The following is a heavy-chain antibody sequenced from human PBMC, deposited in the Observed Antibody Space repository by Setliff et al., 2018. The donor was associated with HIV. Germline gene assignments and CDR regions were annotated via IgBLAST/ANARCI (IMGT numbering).Heavy chain of an antibody. CDR2: MYYSGST. J-gene: IGHJ4*02. Sequence: SETLSLTCTVSNGSISSHYWSWIRQPPGKGLEWIGNMYYSGSTNYNPSLKSRVTISVDRSQNHFSLKLSSVTAADTAVYYCARDHRGSDYFDYWGQGTLVTVSS. CDR3: ARDHRGSDYFDY. V-gene: IGHV4-59*11. CDR1: NGSISSHY. D-gene: IGHD6-19*01.